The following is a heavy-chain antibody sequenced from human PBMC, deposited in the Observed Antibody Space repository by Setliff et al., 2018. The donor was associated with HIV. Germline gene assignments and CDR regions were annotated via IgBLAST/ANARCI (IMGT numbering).Heavy chain of an antibody. CDR3: ATKVYCTNGVCLDALDI. V-gene: IGHV1-2*06. Sequence: ASVKVSCKASGYNFIGYYMHWVRQAPGQGLEWMGRIHPNSGGTDYAQVRDRVSMTRDTSISTAYMELSRLRSDDTAMYYCATKVYCTNGVCLDALDIWGQGTKVTVSS. J-gene: IGHJ3*02. CDR1: GYNFIGYY. D-gene: IGHD2-8*01. CDR2: IHPNSGGT.